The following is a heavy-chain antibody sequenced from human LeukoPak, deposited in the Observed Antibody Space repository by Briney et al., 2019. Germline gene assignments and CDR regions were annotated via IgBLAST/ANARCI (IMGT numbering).Heavy chain of an antibody. J-gene: IGHJ6*03. CDR2: IIPIFGTA. CDR1: GGTFSSYA. Sequence: SSVKVSCKXSGGTFSSYAISWVRQAPGQGLEWMGRIIPIFGTANYAQKFQGRVTITADKSTSTAYMELSSLRSEDTAVYYCARAPTAYSSRRSHYYMDVWGKGTRSPSP. CDR3: ARAPTAYSSRRSHYYMDV. D-gene: IGHD6-13*01. V-gene: IGHV1-69*06.